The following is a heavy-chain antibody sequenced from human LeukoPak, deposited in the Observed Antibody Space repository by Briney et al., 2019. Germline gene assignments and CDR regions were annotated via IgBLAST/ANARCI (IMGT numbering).Heavy chain of an antibody. Sequence: GGSLRLSCAASGISFSNYAMSWVRQAPARGPEWVSSIRSNGETFYADSVKGRFTLSRDDSRNTVYLQLNNLRVDDTAIYYCAKANWVSNADAVWWGQGTQVTVSS. V-gene: IGHV3-23*01. CDR2: IRSNGET. J-gene: IGHJ1*01. CDR3: AKANWVSNADAVW. D-gene: IGHD1-1*01. CDR1: GISFSNYA.